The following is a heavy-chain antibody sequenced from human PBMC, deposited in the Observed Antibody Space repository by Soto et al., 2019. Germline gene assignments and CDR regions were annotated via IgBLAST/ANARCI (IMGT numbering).Heavy chain of an antibody. CDR1: GYTFTNYY. CDR2: INPSGGST. V-gene: IGHV1-46*01. J-gene: IGHJ4*02. Sequence: QVQLVQSGAEVKKPGASVKVSCKASGYTFTNYYMHWVRQAPGQGPDWMGIINPSGGSTSYTQKFQGRVTMTRDTSTSTVYMELSSLRSEDTAVYYCARGMVATSGDFDYWGQGTLVTVSA. CDR3: ARGMVATSGDFDY. D-gene: IGHD5-12*01.